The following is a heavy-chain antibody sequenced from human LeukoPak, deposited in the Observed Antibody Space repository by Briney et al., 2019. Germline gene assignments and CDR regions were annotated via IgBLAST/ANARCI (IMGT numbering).Heavy chain of an antibody. J-gene: IGHJ6*04. CDR3: ARDDTAMPKGYYYGMDV. CDR1: GFTFSSYE. V-gene: IGHV3-48*03. D-gene: IGHD5-18*01. CDR2: ISSSGSTI. Sequence: GGSLRLSCAASGFTFSSYEMNWVRQAPGKGLEWVSYISSSGSTIYYADSVKGRFTISRDNAKNSLYLRMNSLRAEDTAVYYCARDDTAMPKGYYYGMDVWGKGTTVTVSS.